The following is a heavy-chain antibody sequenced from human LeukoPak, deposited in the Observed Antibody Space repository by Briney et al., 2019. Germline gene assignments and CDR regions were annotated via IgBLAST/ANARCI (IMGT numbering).Heavy chain of an antibody. CDR3: AEVSAGTPTFDY. CDR1: GFTFSSYA. J-gene: IGHJ4*02. Sequence: GGSLRLSCAASGFTFSSYAMSWVRQAPGKGLEWVSAISGSGGSTYYAGSVKGRFTISRDNSKNTLYLQMNSLRAEDTAVYYCAEVSAGTPTFDYWGQGTLVTVSS. V-gene: IGHV3-23*01. D-gene: IGHD6-13*01. CDR2: ISGSGGST.